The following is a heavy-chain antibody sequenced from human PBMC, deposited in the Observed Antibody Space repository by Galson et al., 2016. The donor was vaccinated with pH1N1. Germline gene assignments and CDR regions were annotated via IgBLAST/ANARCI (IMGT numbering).Heavy chain of an antibody. D-gene: IGHD4-17*01. J-gene: IGHJ3*02. CDR1: GYSFTSYW. CDR2: VNPGGSTI. Sequence: QSGAEVKKPGESLKISCKASGYSFTSYWIAWVRQVPGKGLEWVGVVNPGGSTIRYSPPFQGQVTISNDKSVNTAYLQWTSLKASDTATYYCARQYDFGDYRGDAFHIWGQGTMVIVSS. V-gene: IGHV5-51*03. CDR3: ARQYDFGDYRGDAFHI.